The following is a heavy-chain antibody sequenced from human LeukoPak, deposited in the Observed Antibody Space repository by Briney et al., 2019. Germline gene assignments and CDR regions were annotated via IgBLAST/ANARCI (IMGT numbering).Heavy chain of an antibody. V-gene: IGHV4-39*01. Sequence: SETLSLTCTVSGGSISSSSYQWGWIRQPPGKGLEWIGSFYYSGNTYYNPSLKNRVTVSVDTSNNLFSLNLSSVTAADTAVYYCAKTWKPVPFDYWGQETLVTVSS. CDR1: GGSISSSSYQ. CDR3: AKTWKPVPFDY. CDR2: FYYSGNT. D-gene: IGHD1-14*01. J-gene: IGHJ4*02.